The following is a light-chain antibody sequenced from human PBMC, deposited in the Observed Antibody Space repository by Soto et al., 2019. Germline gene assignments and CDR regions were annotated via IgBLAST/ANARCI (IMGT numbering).Light chain of an antibody. V-gene: IGKV3D-20*02. CDR2: AVS. CDR3: QQHSNTPWT. J-gene: IGKJ1*01. Sequence: EIVLTQSPGTLTLSPGESAALSCRASQTISNNYLDWYRQKPGQAPRLLIYAVSSRAAGIPDRFSGSWSGTDFALTIARLEPEDSAFYYCQQHSNTPWTFGQGTRVEI. CDR1: QTISNNY.